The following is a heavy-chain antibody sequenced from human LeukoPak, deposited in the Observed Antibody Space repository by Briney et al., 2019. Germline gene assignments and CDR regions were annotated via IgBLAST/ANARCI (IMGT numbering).Heavy chain of an antibody. CDR1: GGSFSGYY. CDR3: ARGRRGGYSYGYPFDY. D-gene: IGHD5-18*01. J-gene: IGHJ4*02. CDR2: INHSGST. V-gene: IGHV4-34*01. Sequence: SETLSLTCAVYGGSFSGYYWSWIRQPPGKGLEWIGEINHSGSTNYNPSLKSRVTISVDTSKNQFSLKLSSVTAADTAVYYCARGRRGGYSYGYPFDYRGQGTLVTVSS.